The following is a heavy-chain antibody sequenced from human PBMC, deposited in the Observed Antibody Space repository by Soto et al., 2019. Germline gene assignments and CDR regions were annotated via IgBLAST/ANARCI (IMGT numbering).Heavy chain of an antibody. V-gene: IGHV2-26*01. CDR1: GFSLSNARMG. Sequence: QVTLKESGPVLVKPTETLTLTCTVSGFSLSNARMGVSWIRQPPGKALEWLAHIFSNDEKSYSTSLKSRRTTAXSXSKSQVVLTRTNMDPVDTATYYGARIQGQQWVKIDYWGQVTLVTVSS. CDR2: IFSNDEK. CDR3: ARIQGQQWVKIDY. J-gene: IGHJ4*02. D-gene: IGHD6-19*01.